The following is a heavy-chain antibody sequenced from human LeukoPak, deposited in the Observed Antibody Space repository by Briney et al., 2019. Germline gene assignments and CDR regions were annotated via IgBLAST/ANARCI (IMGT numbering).Heavy chain of an antibody. CDR3: ASLSAGVRY. CDR2: IKQDGSEK. V-gene: IGHV3-7*01. D-gene: IGHD3-10*01. CDR1: GFTFSSYG. Sequence: GRSLRLSCAASGFTFSSYGMHWVRQAPGKGLEWVANIKQDGSEKYYVDSVKGRFTISRDNAKNSLYLQMNSLRAEDTAVYYCASLSAGVRYWGQGTLVTVSS. J-gene: IGHJ4*02.